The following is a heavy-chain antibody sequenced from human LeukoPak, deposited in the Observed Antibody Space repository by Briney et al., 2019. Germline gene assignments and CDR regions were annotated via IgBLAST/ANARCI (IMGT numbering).Heavy chain of an antibody. V-gene: IGHV3-30*02. Sequence: QTGGSLRLSCAASGFSFNTYDMHWVRQAPGKGLEWVAFIRFDGNYNSYADSVKGRFTISRDNSKNTLYLQINSLRAEDTAVYYCAKDARRLDCSNISCYSSPGYWGQGTLVTVSS. CDR1: GFSFNTYD. D-gene: IGHD2-2*01. CDR3: AKDARRLDCSNISCYSSPGY. J-gene: IGHJ4*02. CDR2: IRFDGNYN.